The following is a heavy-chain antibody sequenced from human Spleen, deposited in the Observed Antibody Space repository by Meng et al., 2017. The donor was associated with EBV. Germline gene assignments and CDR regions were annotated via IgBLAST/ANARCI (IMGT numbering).Heavy chain of an antibody. Sequence: QGQRVQAWAKGKKPGASGKVSCKASGYSFNDYYIPWVRQAPGQGLEWMGRINPISGGTNYAQNFQGRVTMTRDTSISTAYMELSRLRSDDTAVYYCARDFGSGSHYNYWGQGTLVTVSS. CDR2: INPISGGT. CDR1: GYSFNDYY. V-gene: IGHV1-2*06. D-gene: IGHD3-10*01. J-gene: IGHJ4*02. CDR3: ARDFGSGSHYNY.